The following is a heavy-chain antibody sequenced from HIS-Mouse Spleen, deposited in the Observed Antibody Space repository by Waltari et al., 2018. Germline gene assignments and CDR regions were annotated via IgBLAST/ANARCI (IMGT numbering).Heavy chain of an antibody. Sequence: QVQLVESGGGVVQPGRSLRLSCAASGFTFSSYGMPWVRQARGKGWWGVEVISYDGSNKYYADSVKCRFTISRDNSKNTLYLQMNSLRAEDTAVYYCVVSGSWGQGTMVTVSS. CDR1: GFTFSSYG. D-gene: IGHD1-26*01. CDR2: ISYDGSNK. CDR3: VVSGS. V-gene: IGHV3-30*03. J-gene: IGHJ3*01.